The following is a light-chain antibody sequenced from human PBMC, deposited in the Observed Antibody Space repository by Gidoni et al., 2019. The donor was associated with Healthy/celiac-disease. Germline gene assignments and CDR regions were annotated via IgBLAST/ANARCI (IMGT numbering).Light chain of an antibody. J-gene: IGLJ3*02. Sequence: QSALTQPPSVSGSPGQSVTISCTGTSSDVGGYNYVSWYQQHPGKAPKLMIYDVSKRPSGVPDRFSGSKSGNTASLTISGLQAEDEADYYCCSYAGSYTCGVFGGGTKLTVL. CDR3: CSYAGSYTCGV. CDR2: DVS. CDR1: SSDVGGYNY. V-gene: IGLV2-11*01.